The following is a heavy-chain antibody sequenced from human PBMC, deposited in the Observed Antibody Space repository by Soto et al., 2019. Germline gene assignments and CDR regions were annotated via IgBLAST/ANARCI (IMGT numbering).Heavy chain of an antibody. CDR1: GFSLSTSGVG. CDR3: AHKGPEDWPLDY. Sequence: QITLKESGPTLVRPTQTLTLTCAFSGFSLSTSGVGVGWIRQPSGKALAWLAVIYWDDSKHYSPSLTSRLTITKATSKNRVVLTMTNMDPMDTGTYYCAHKGPEDWPLDYWGQGTVVTVSS. CDR2: IYWDDSK. J-gene: IGHJ4*02. D-gene: IGHD3-9*01. V-gene: IGHV2-5*02.